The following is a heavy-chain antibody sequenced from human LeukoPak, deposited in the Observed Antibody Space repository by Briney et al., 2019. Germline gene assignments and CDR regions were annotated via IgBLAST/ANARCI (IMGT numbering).Heavy chain of an antibody. CDR3: ATSQGVTTDFDY. CDR2: ISWNSGSI. Sequence: GGPLRLSCAASGFTFDDYAMHWVRQAPGKGLEWVSGISWNSGSIGYADSVKGRFTISRDNAKNSLYLQMNSLRAEDTALYYCATSQGVTTDFDYWGQGTLVTVSS. V-gene: IGHV3-9*01. J-gene: IGHJ4*02. CDR1: GFTFDDYA. D-gene: IGHD4-17*01.